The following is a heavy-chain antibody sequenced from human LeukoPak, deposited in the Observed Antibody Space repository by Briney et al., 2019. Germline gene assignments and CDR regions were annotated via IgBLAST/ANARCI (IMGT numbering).Heavy chain of an antibody. CDR1: GFTFSDYG. CDR2: ISFDENKK. CDR3: AKYGVESAANVLDY. Sequence: GSLRLSCAASGFTFSDYGMHWVRQAPGKGLEWVAVISFDENKKYYADSVKGRFTISRDNSKNTLYLQMNSLRAEDTAVYYCAKYGVESAANVLDYWGQGTLVTVSS. J-gene: IGHJ4*02. D-gene: IGHD2-2*01. V-gene: IGHV3-30*18.